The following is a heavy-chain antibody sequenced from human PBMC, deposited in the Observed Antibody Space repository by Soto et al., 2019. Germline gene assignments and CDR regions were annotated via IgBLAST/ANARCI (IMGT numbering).Heavy chain of an antibody. CDR2: IYYSGST. CDR3: ARDSGYYYDSSGYYTIFDY. J-gene: IGHJ4*02. D-gene: IGHD3-22*01. V-gene: IGHV4-59*01. Sequence: PSETLSLTCTVSGGSISSYYWSWIRQPPGKGLEWIGYIYYSGSTNYNPSLKSRVTISVDTSKNQFSLKLSSVTAADTAVYYCARDSGYYYDSSGYYTIFDYWGQGTLVTVSS. CDR1: GGSISSYY.